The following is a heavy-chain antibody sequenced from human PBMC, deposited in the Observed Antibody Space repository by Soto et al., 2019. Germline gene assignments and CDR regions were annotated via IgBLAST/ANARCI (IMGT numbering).Heavy chain of an antibody. V-gene: IGHV4-31*03. D-gene: IGHD6-13*01. CDR3: ARGIAAAGFNWFDP. Sequence: SETLSLTCTVSGGSISSVGYYWSWIRQHPGKGLEWIGYIYYSGSTYYNPSLKSRVTISVDTSKNQFSLKLSSVTAADTAVYYCARGIAAAGFNWFDPWGQGTLVTVSS. CDR1: GGSISSVGYY. CDR2: IYYSGST. J-gene: IGHJ5*02.